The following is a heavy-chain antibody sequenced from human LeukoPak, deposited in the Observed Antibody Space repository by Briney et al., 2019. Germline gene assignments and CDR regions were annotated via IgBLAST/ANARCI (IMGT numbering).Heavy chain of an antibody. J-gene: IGHJ6*02. CDR3: TTDEDWNYARKDV. Sequence: GRSLRLSCAASGFTFSSYWMNWARQAPGKGLEWVGQTVSEIDGGTTDYAAPVKGRFTISRDDSKSTLYLQMNSLKIEDTAVYYCTTDEDWNYARKDVWGQGATVIVSS. V-gene: IGHV3-15*04. CDR1: GFTFSSYW. CDR2: TVSEIDGGTT. D-gene: IGHD1-7*01.